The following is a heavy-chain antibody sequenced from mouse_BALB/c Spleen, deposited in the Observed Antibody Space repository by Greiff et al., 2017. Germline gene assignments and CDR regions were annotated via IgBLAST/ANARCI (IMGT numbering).Heavy chain of an antibody. V-gene: IGHV5-6-5*01. CDR2: ISSGGST. Sequence: EVQLQESGGGLVKPGGSLKLSCAASGFTFSSYAMSWVRQTPEKRLEWVASISSGGSTYYPDSVKGRFTISRDNARNILYLQMSSLRSEDTAMYYCAREDYYGSSYGWFAYWGQGTLVTVSA. CDR1: GFTFSSYA. J-gene: IGHJ3*01. CDR3: AREDYYGSSYGWFAY. D-gene: IGHD1-1*01.